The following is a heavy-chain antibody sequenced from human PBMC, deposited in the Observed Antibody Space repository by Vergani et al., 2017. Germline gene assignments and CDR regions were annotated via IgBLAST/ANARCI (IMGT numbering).Heavy chain of an antibody. CDR3: ASGKYYSDSTSHFRGRYFDV. Sequence: QMQLQESGPGLVKASETLSLTCTVSGDSIISRSYYWGWTRQPPGKWLEWIGSIYNSGNGDSSSSLKSRVTISADTSKNQFSLRLTSVTAADTAVYYCASGKYYSDSTSHFRGRYFDVCGRGTVVTVPS. V-gene: IGHV4-39*01. CDR1: GDSIISRSYY. CDR2: IYNSGNG. D-gene: IGHD3-16*01. J-gene: IGHJ2*01.